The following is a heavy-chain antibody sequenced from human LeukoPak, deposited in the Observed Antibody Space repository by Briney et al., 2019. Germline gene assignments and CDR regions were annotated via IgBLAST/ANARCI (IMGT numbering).Heavy chain of an antibody. CDR3: ASRVRYGYYYYGMDV. J-gene: IGHJ6*02. D-gene: IGHD3-10*01. CDR1: GGSFSGYY. Sequence: PSETLSLTCAVYGGSFSGYYWSWIRQPPGKGLEWIGEINHSGGTNYNPSLKSRVTISVDTSKNQFSLKLSSVTAADTAVYYCASRVRYGYYYYGMDVWGQGTTVTVSS. CDR2: INHSGGT. V-gene: IGHV4-34*01.